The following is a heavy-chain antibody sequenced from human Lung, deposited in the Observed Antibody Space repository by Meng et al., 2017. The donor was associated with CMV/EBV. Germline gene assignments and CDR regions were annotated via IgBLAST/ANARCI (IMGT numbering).Heavy chain of an antibody. CDR3: ARYPHSSGYYPLDY. CDR1: GGTFSSYA. V-gene: IGHV1-69*10. J-gene: IGHJ4*02. Sequence: SVKVSXKASGGTFSSYAISWVRQAPGQGLEWMGGIIPILGIANYAQKFQGRVTITADKSTSTAYMELSRLRSEDTAVYYCARYPHSSGYYPLDYWGQGTXVTVSS. D-gene: IGHD3-22*01. CDR2: IIPILGIA.